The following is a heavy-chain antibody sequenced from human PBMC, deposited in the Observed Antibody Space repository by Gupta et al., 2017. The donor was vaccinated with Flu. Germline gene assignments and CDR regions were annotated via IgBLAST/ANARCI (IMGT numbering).Heavy chain of an antibody. CDR2: LTSSSNYI. J-gene: IGHJ3*02. CDR3: ARDLGGWNGFSAFDI. CDR1: YS. Sequence: YSMNWVRQAPGKGLEWVSSLTSSSNYIYYADSVKGRFTISRDNAKNSLYLEMNSLRVEDTAVYYCARDLGGWNGFSAFDIWGQGTLVTVSS. V-gene: IGHV3-21*01. D-gene: IGHD1-1*01.